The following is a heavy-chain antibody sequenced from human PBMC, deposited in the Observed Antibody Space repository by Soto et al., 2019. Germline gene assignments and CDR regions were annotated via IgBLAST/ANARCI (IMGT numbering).Heavy chain of an antibody. D-gene: IGHD1-20*01. CDR3: AGHYAAITPGDY. Sequence: QVQLVESGGGVVQPGRSLRLSCAASGFTFSSDAMHWVRQALGKGLEWVAVISYDGSKKYYADSVKGRFTISRDNSKNTLYLQMNSLRAEDTAVYYCAGHYAAITPGDYWGQGTLVTVSS. CDR1: GFTFSSDA. V-gene: IGHV3-30-3*01. J-gene: IGHJ4*02. CDR2: ISYDGSKK.